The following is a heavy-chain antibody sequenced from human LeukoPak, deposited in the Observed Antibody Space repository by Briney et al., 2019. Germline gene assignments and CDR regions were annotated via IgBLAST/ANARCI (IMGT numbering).Heavy chain of an antibody. CDR2: VGSDNKP. Sequence: GGSLRLSCEASGFTFSAYAMTWVRQAPGMGLEWVSSVGSDNKPHYSESVKGRFAISRDNSKSMLFLQLNSLRAEDTALYYCARDLHYYGAMDVWGQGTTVTASS. V-gene: IGHV3-23*05. CDR1: GFTFSAYA. CDR3: ARDLHYYGAMDV. J-gene: IGHJ6*02. D-gene: IGHD3-10*01.